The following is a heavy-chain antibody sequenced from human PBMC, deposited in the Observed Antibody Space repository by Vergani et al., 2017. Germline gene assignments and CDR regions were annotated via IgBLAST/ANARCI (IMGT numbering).Heavy chain of an antibody. CDR3: ARDPSGTGGWPVYGMDV. D-gene: IGHD6-19*01. Sequence: QVQLVESGGGLVKPGGSLRLSCAASGFTFSSYAMHWVRQAPGKGLEWVAVIPYDGSNKYYADSVKGRFTISRDNSKNTLYLQMNSLRAEDTAVYYCARDPSGTGGWPVYGMDVWGQGTTVTVSS. J-gene: IGHJ6*02. CDR1: GFTFSSYA. V-gene: IGHV3-30-3*01. CDR2: IPYDGSNK.